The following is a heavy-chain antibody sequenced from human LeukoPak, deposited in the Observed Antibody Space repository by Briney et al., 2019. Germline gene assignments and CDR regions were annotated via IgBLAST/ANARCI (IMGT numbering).Heavy chain of an antibody. D-gene: IGHD2-8*01. CDR2: GHYSGNT. CDR1: GTSITSYY. CDR3: AKWASDNRAFDL. J-gene: IGHJ4*02. V-gene: IGHV4-59*08. Sequence: TSETLSLTCTVSGTSITSYYWNRIRQAPGQGPEWIGYGHYSGNTKYNPPLKSRVTISVDTSKNQFSLRLSSVTAADTAVYFCAKWASDNRAFDLWGQGTLVTVSS.